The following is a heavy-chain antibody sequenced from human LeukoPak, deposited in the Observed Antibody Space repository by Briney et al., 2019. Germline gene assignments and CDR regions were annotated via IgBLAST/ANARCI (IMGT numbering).Heavy chain of an antibody. CDR2: IKQDGSEK. CDR3: ARDGGTGMVTTFDY. Sequence: GGSLRLSCAVSGFTFSGYWMSWVRQAPGKGLEWVANIKQDGSEKYYVDSVKGRFTISRDNAKNSLYLQMDSLRVEDTALYYCARDGGTGMVTTFDYWGQGTLATVSS. D-gene: IGHD4-17*01. CDR1: GFTFSGYW. J-gene: IGHJ4*02. V-gene: IGHV3-7*01.